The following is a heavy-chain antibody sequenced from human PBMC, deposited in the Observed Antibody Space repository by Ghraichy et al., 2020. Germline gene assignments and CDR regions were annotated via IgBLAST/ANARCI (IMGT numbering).Heavy chain of an antibody. Sequence: SETLSLTCAVYGGSFSGYYWSWIRQPPGKGLEWIGEINHSGSTNYNPSLKSRVTISVDTSKNQFSLKLSSVTAADTAVYYCARGPHSSGWLIPTNWGQGTLVTVSS. CDR2: INHSGST. J-gene: IGHJ4*02. CDR3: ARGPHSSGWLIPTN. D-gene: IGHD6-19*01. V-gene: IGHV4-34*01. CDR1: GGSFSGYY.